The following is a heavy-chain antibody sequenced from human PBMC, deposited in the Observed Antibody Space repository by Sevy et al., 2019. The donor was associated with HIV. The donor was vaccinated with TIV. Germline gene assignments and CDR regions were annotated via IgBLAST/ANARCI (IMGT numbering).Heavy chain of an antibody. CDR2: IKHSGST. CDR1: GGSFSGYY. CDR3: ARAPPVVVVPGAPSWFDP. D-gene: IGHD2-2*01. J-gene: IGHJ5*02. V-gene: IGHV4-34*01. Sequence: SETLSLTCAVYGGSFSGYYWNWIRQSPGKGLEWIGEIKHSGSTHYNPSLKSRVTISVDTPKNQFSLRLNSVTAPDTAVYYCARAPPVVVVPGAPSWFDPWGQGTLVTVSS.